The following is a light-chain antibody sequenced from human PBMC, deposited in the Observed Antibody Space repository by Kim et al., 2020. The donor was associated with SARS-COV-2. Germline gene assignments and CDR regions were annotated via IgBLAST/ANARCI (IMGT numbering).Light chain of an antibody. CDR2: DAS. V-gene: IGKV3-11*01. J-gene: IGKJ2*01. CDR3: QHRRTWPLT. CDR1: QYIDNW. Sequence: EIVLTQSPVTLSLSPGQRATLSCRASQYIDNWLAWYQQKPGQVPRLLIYDASNRATGIPARFSGSGSGTDFTLTISSLEPEDFVVYYCQHRRTWPLTFGQGTKLEIK.